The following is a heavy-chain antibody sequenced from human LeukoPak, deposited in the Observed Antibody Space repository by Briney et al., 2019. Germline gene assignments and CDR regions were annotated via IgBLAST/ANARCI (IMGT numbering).Heavy chain of an antibody. Sequence: SYTLPLTCTVSGGSISHYSWSWLRQPAATGMEWIGRIYPRKSPNYNPSLKSRVIMSVDRSKNQFSLKLRSVTAADTAVYYCAREWHHRFDYWGQGNLVTVSS. D-gene: IGHD5-12*01. CDR1: GGSISHYS. V-gene: IGHV4-4*07. J-gene: IGHJ4*02. CDR3: AREWHHRFDY. CDR2: IYPRKSP.